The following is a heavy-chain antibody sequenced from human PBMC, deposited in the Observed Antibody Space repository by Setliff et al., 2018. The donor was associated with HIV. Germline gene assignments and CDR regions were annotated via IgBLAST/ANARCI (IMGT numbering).Heavy chain of an antibody. V-gene: IGHV3-23*01. CDR2: ISGSGGST. D-gene: IGHD6-19*01. CDR3: ASAPQYSSGWYGRAFDY. J-gene: IGHJ4*02. Sequence: PGGSLRLSCAASGFTFSSYAMSWVRQAPGKGLEWVSGISGSGGSTYYADSVKGRFTISRDNSKNTLYLQMNSLRAEDTAVYYCASAPQYSSGWYGRAFDYWGQGMLVTVSS. CDR1: GFTFSSYA.